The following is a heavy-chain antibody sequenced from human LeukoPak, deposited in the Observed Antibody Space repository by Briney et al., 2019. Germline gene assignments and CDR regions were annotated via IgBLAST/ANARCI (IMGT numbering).Heavy chain of an antibody. J-gene: IGHJ4*02. D-gene: IGHD4-17*01. Sequence: SETLSLTCTVSGGSISSYYWSWIRQPAGKGLEWIGRIYTSGSTNYNPSLKSRVTMSVDTSKNQFSLKLSSVTAADTAVYYCARMYGDYPWFIFDYWGQGTLVTVSS. CDR3: ARMYGDYPWFIFDY. V-gene: IGHV4-4*07. CDR1: GGSISSYY. CDR2: IYTSGST.